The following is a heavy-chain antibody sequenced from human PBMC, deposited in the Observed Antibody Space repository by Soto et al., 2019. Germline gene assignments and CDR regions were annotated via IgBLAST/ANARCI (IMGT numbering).Heavy chain of an antibody. J-gene: IGHJ4*02. CDR1: GFTFTNYW. V-gene: IGHV3-74*01. D-gene: IGHD2-15*01. CDR2: INSDGSST. Sequence: PGGSLRLSCAASGFTFTNYWMQWVRQAPGKGLVWVSRINSDGSSTSHADSVKGRFTISRDSAKNTLYLQMSSLRAEDTAVYYCARGALRWFDYWGQGTLVTVSS. CDR3: ARGALRWFDY.